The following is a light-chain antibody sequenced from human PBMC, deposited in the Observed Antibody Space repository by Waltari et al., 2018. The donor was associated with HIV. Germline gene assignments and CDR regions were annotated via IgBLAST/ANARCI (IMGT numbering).Light chain of an antibody. CDR3: ATWDDTLNGVI. Sequence: QSVLTQPPSASGTPGQRVTIPCSGGSSNIGSTSVHWYQQLPGTAPRLLLDSTNQRPSRVPDRFSGSKSGTSASLAISGLQSEDEADYYCATWDDTLNGVIFGGGTKLTVL. V-gene: IGLV1-44*01. CDR1: SSNIGSTS. CDR2: STN. J-gene: IGLJ2*01.